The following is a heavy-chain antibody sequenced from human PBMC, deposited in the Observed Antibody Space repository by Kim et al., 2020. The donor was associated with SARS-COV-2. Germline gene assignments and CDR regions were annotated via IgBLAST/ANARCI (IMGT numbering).Heavy chain of an antibody. Sequence: SETLSLTCTVSGGPITSAGYYWSWIRQHPGKGPEWIGYIYDSGSTFYNPSLKSLITISLDTSRNQFSLKLSSVTAADSAVYYCARGGGDYAALPFDYWG. D-gene: IGHD4-17*01. J-gene: IGHJ4*01. V-gene: IGHV4-31*01. CDR1: GGPITSAGYY. CDR3: ARGGGDYAALPFDY. CDR2: IYDSGST.